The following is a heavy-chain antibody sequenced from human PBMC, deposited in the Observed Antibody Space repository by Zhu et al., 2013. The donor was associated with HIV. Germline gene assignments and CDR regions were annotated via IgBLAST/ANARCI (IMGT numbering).Heavy chain of an antibody. J-gene: IGHJ6*02. CDR2: FDPEDGET. Sequence: QVQLVQSGAEVKKPGASVKVSCKVSGYTLTELSMHWVRQAPGKGLEWMGGFDPEDGETIYAQKFQGRVTMTEDTSTDTAYMELSSLRSEDTAVYYCATSVLSGSYELAYYYGMDVWGQGTTVTVSS. CDR3: ATSVLSGSYELAYYYGMDV. V-gene: IGHV1-24*01. CDR1: GYTLTELS. D-gene: IGHD1-26*01.